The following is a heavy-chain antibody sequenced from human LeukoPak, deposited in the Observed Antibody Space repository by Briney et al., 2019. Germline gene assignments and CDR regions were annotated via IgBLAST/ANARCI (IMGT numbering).Heavy chain of an antibody. CDR1: GGTFSSYA. CDR3: ARSPSSIAARELDY. D-gene: IGHD6-6*01. CDR2: IIPIFGTA. Sequence: ASVNVSCKASGGTFSSYAISWVRQAPGQGLEWMGGIIPIFGTANYAQKFQGRVTITADESTSTAYMELSSLRPEDTAVYYCARSPSSIAARELDYWGQGTLVTVSS. V-gene: IGHV1-69*13. J-gene: IGHJ4*02.